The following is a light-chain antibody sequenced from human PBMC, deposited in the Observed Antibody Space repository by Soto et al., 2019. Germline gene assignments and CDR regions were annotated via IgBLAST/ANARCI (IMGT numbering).Light chain of an antibody. CDR2: KAS. V-gene: IGKV1-5*03. J-gene: IGKJ4*01. CDR3: QQYNSYSTLT. CDR1: QDIRND. Sequence: QMAQSQSSLSASVGDRVIITCRASQDIRNDLGWYQQKPGKAPKLLIYKASSLESGVPSRFSGSGSGTEFTLTISSLQPDDFATYYCQQYNSYSTLTFGGGTKVDIK.